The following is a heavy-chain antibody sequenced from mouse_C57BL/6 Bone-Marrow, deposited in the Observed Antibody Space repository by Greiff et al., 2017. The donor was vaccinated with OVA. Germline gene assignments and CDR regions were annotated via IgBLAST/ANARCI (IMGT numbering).Heavy chain of an antibody. CDR2: IDPSDSYT. J-gene: IGHJ2*01. Sequence: VQLQQPGAELVKPGASVKLSCKASGYTFTSYWMQWVKQRPGQGLEWIGEIDPSDSYTNYNQKFKGKATLTVDTSSSTAYMQLSSLTSEDSAVYYCARFGWLPYWGQGTTLTVSS. D-gene: IGHD2-3*01. CDR3: ARFGWLPY. CDR1: GYTFTSYW. V-gene: IGHV1-50*01.